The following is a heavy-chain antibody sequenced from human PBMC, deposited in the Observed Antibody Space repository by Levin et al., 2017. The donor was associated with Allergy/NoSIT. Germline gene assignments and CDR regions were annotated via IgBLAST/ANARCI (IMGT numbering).Heavy chain of an antibody. CDR3: TTNGRDTDSGDGFDY. V-gene: IGHV3-15*07. CDR1: GFTFSNAW. CDR2: IRSKTDGGTT. D-gene: IGHD2-15*01. J-gene: IGHJ4*02. Sequence: PGGSLRLSCTASGFTFSNAWMNWVRQAPGKGLEWVGRIRSKTDGGTTDYAAPVKGRFTISRDESENMVYLQMNSLKTEDTAMYYCTTNGRDTDSGDGFDYWGQGTLVTVSS.